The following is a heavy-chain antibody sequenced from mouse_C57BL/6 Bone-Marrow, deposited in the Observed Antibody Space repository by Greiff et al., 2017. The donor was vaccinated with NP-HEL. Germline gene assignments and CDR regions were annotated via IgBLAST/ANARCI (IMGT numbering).Heavy chain of an antibody. CDR2: IYPRSGNT. D-gene: IGHD2-3*01. J-gene: IGHJ3*01. CDR1: GYTFTSYG. Sequence: VQLKESGAELARPGASVKLSCKASGYTFTSYGISWVKQRTGQGLEWIGEIYPRSGNTYYNEKFKGKATLTADKSSSTAYMELRSLTSEDSAVYFCAKGIYDGYYAYWGQGTLVTVSA. CDR3: AKGIYDGYYAY. V-gene: IGHV1-81*01.